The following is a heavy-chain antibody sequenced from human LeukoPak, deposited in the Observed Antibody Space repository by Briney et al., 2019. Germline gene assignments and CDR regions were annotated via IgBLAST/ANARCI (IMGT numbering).Heavy chain of an antibody. D-gene: IGHD1-26*01. V-gene: IGHV3-30*03. J-gene: IGHJ4*02. Sequence: GGSLRLSCAASGFTFSSYGMHWVRQAPGKGLEWVAVISYDGSNKYYADSVKGRFTISRDNSKNTLYLQMNSLRAEDTAVYHCATGGGSYSFDYWGQGTLVTVSS. CDR1: GFTFSSYG. CDR3: ATGGGSYSFDY. CDR2: ISYDGSNK.